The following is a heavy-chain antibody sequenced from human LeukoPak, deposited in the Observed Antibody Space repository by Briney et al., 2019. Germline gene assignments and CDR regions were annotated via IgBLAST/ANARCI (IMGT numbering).Heavy chain of an antibody. J-gene: IGHJ4*02. D-gene: IGHD3-22*01. CDR1: GFTFSSYA. CDR3: ARDLYDSSGSQS. V-gene: IGHV3-66*01. Sequence: GGSLRLSCAASGFTFSSYAMSWVRQAPGKGLEWVSVIYSGGSTYYADSVKGRFTISRDNSKNTLYLQMNSLRAEDTAVYYCARDLYDSSGSQSWGQGTLVTVSS. CDR2: IYSGGST.